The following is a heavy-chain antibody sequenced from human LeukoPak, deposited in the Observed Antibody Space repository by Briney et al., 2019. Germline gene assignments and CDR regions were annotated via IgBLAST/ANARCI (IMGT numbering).Heavy chain of an antibody. D-gene: IGHD2-2*01. CDR3: AKGTSGYSDY. J-gene: IGHJ4*02. V-gene: IGHV3-30*18. CDR1: GFTFSSYG. CDR2: ISYDGSNK. Sequence: GSLRLSCAASGFTFSSYGMHWVRPAPGKGLEWVAVISYDGSNKYYADSVKGRFTIPRDNSKNTLYLQMNSLRAEDTAVYYCAKGTSGYSDYWGQGTLVTVSS.